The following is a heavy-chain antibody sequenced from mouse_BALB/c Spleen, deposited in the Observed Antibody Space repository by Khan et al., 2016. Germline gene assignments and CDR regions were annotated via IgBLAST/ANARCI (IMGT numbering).Heavy chain of an antibody. CDR2: IDPANGNT. CDR3: ARGRTAFAY. CDR1: GFNIKDTY. V-gene: IGHV14-3*02. J-gene: IGHJ3*01. D-gene: IGHD4-1*01. Sequence: VQLQQPGAELVKPGASVKLSCTASGFNIKDTYMHWVKQRPEQGLEWIGRIDPANGNTKYDSKFKGKATITADTSSNTAYLQLSSLTSEDTAVYYCARGRTAFAYWGQGTLVTVSA.